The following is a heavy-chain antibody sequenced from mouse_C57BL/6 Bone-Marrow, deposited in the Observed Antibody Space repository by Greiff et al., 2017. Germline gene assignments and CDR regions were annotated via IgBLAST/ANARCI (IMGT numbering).Heavy chain of an antibody. J-gene: IGHJ2*01. D-gene: IGHD1-1*01. Sequence: EVQLVESGPELVKPGASVKISCKASGYTFTDYYMNWVKQSHGKSLEWIGDINPNNGGTSYNQKFKGKATLTVDKSSSTAYMELRSLTSEDSAVYYCASGAYYYGSSYDYFDYWGQGTTLTVAS. CDR3: ASGAYYYGSSYDYFDY. V-gene: IGHV1-26*01. CDR1: GYTFTDYY. CDR2: INPNNGGT.